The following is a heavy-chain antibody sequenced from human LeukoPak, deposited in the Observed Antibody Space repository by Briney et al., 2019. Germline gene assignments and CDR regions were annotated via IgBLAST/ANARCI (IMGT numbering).Heavy chain of an antibody. D-gene: IGHD4-17*01. V-gene: IGHV3-23*01. Sequence: GGSLRLSCAASGFTFSSYAMSWVRQAPGKGLEWVSAISGSGGSTYYADSVKGRFTISRDNSKNTLYLQMNSLRAEDTAVYYCATPGDYGDSPIPDWYFDLWGRGTLVTVSS. J-gene: IGHJ2*01. CDR3: ATPGDYGDSPIPDWYFDL. CDR1: GFTFSSYA. CDR2: ISGSGGST.